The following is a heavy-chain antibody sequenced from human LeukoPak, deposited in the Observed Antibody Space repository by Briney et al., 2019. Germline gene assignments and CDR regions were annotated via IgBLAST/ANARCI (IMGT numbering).Heavy chain of an antibody. CDR2: ISSSGGST. V-gene: IGHV3-23*01. Sequence: PGRSLRLSCAASGFTFSSYAMSWVRQAPGKGLEWVSAISSSGGSTYYADAVKGRFTISRDNSKNTLYLQMNSLRAEDTAVYYCAKDAEYYDSSGYWGLNYFDYWGQGTLVTVSS. CDR3: AKDAEYYDSSGYWGLNYFDY. D-gene: IGHD3-22*01. J-gene: IGHJ4*02. CDR1: GFTFSSYA.